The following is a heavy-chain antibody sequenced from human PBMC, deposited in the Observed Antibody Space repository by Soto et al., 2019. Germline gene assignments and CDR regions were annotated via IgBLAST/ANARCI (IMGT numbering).Heavy chain of an antibody. CDR3: ARVGSSGWYYFDY. V-gene: IGHV4-4*07. CDR2: IYTSGST. D-gene: IGHD6-19*01. CDR1: GGSISSYY. Sequence: SDTLSLTSTVSGGSISSYYWSGIRQPAGKGLEWIGRIYTSGSTNYNPSLKSRVTMSVDTSKTQFSLKLSSVTAADTAVYYCARVGSSGWYYFDYWGQGTLVTVSS. J-gene: IGHJ4*02.